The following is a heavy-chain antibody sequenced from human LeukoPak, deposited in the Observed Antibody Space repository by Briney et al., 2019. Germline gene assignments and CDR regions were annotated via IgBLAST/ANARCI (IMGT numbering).Heavy chain of an antibody. V-gene: IGHV4-59*01. CDR3: ARARGSYDY. D-gene: IGHD1-26*01. Sequence: PSETLSLTCAVYGGPFSGYYWNWIRQPPGKGLEWIGYIYYSGSTNYNPSLKSRVTISVDTSKNQFSLKLSSVTAADTAVYYCARARGSYDYWGQGTLVTVSS. J-gene: IGHJ4*02. CDR2: IYYSGST. CDR1: GGPFSGYY.